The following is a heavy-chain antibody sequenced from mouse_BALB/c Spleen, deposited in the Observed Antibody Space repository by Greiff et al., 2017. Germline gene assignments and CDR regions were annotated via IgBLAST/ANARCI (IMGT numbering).Heavy chain of an antibody. J-gene: IGHJ2*01. D-gene: IGHD1-1*01. CDR1: GFNIKDTY. CDR2: IDPANGNT. Sequence: VQLQQSGAELVKPGASVKLSCTASGFNIKDTYMHWVKQRPEQGLEWIGRIDPANGNTKYDPKFQGKATITADTSSNTAYLQLSSLTSEDTAVYYCARDCGKGFDYWGQGTTLTVSA. CDR3: ARDCGKGFDY. V-gene: IGHV14-3*02.